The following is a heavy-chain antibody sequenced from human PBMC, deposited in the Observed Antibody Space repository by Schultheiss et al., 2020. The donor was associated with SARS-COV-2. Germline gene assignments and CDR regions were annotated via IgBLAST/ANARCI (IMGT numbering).Heavy chain of an antibody. Sequence: SQTLSLTCAISGDSVSSNSAAWNWIRQSPSRGLEWLGRTYYRSKWYNDYAVSVKSRITINPDTSKNQFSLQLNSVTPEDTAVYYCARGGHYYDSSGYLFDYWGQGTLVTVSS. D-gene: IGHD3-22*01. CDR2: TYYRSKWYN. CDR1: GDSVSSNSAA. CDR3: ARGGHYYDSSGYLFDY. V-gene: IGHV6-1*01. J-gene: IGHJ4*02.